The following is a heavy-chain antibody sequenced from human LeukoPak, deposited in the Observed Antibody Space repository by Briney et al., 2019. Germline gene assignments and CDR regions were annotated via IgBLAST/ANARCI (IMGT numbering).Heavy chain of an antibody. D-gene: IGHD1-1*01. J-gene: IGHJ4*02. CDR2: IYYSGST. V-gene: IGHV4-61*08. CDR1: GGSISSGDYY. Sequence: SETLSLTCTVSGGSISSGDYYWSWIRQPPGKGLEWIGYIYYSGSTNYNPSLKSRVTISVDTSKNQFSLKLSSVTAADTAVYYCAREAGTTEGFDYWGQGTLVTVSS. CDR3: AREAGTTEGFDY.